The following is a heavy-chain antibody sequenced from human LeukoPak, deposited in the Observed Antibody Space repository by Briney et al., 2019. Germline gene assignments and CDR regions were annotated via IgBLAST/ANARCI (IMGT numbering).Heavy chain of an antibody. CDR3: ARDSRGYSYGPRGDAFDI. CDR1: GYTFTSYD. J-gene: IGHJ3*02. D-gene: IGHD5-18*01. Sequence: GASVKVSCKASGYTFTSYDINWVRQATGQGLEWMGWMNPNSGNTGYAQKFQGRVTITRNTSISTAYMELSSLRSEDTAVYYCARDSRGYSYGPRGDAFDIWGQGTMVTVSS. V-gene: IGHV1-8*03. CDR2: MNPNSGNT.